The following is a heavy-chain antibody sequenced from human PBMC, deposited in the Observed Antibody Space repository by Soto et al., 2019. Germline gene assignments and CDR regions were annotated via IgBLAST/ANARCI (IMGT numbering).Heavy chain of an antibody. CDR3: ATRFDGLGSYGY. Sequence: QVQLQESGPGLVKPSGTLSLTCAVSGGSISSSNWWTWVRQPPGKGLEWIGEIYHSGSTNYIPSLKSRVPISVDKSKNQFSLKLTSVTAADTAVYYCATRFDGLGSYGYWGQGTLVTVSS. D-gene: IGHD3-16*01. J-gene: IGHJ4*02. V-gene: IGHV4-4*02. CDR2: IYHSGST. CDR1: GGSISSSNW.